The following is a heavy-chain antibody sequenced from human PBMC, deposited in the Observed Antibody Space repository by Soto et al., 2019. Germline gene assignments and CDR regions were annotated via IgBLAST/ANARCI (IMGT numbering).Heavy chain of an antibody. CDR3: ARGWVDTAWELEPLDY. CDR2: IYYSGST. CDR1: GGSISSGGYY. V-gene: IGHV4-31*03. D-gene: IGHD5-18*01. J-gene: IGHJ4*02. Sequence: QVQLQESGPGLVKPSQTLSLTCTVSGGSISSGGYYWSWIRQHPGKGLEWIGYIYYSGSTYYNPSLKSRVTISVDTSKNQLSLKLSSVTAADTAVYYCARGWVDTAWELEPLDYWGQGTLVTVSS.